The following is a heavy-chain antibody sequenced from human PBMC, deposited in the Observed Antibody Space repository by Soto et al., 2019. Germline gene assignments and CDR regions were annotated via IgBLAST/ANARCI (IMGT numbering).Heavy chain of an antibody. V-gene: IGHV4-34*01. J-gene: IGHJ4*02. CDR3: ARRYCSGGSCYSGFDY. CDR1: GGSFSGYY. Sequence: SETLSLTCAVYGGSFSGYYWSWIRQPPGKGLEWIGEINHSGSTNYNPSLKSRVSISVDTSKNQFSLKLSSVTAADTAVYYCARRYCSGGSCYSGFDYWGQGTLVTVSS. D-gene: IGHD2-15*01. CDR2: INHSGST.